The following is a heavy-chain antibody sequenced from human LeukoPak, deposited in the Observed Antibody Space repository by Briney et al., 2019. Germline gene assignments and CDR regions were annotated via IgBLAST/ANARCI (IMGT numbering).Heavy chain of an antibody. CDR1: GGSFSGYF. J-gene: IGHJ4*02. Sequence: KSSETLSLTCAVYGGSFSGYFWSWIRQPPGKGLEWIGEINHSGSTKSNPSLKDRVTISVDTSKNQFSLRLSSVTAADTAVYYCARAEPWIHQQIDYWGQGTLVSVSS. V-gene: IGHV4-34*01. CDR2: INHSGST. D-gene: IGHD5-12*01. CDR3: ARAEPWIHQQIDY.